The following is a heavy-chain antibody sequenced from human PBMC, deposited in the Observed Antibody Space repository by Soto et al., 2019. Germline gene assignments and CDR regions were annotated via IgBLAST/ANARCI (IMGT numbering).Heavy chain of an antibody. D-gene: IGHD6-13*01. Sequence: QVQLVQSGAEVKKPGASVKVSCKASGYTFTRYGISWVRQAPGQGLEWMGWISAYNGDTNYAQKLQGRVTMTTDTSTSTAYMELRSLRSDDTAVYYCATAEPRIAALFNWFDPWGQGTLVTVSS. CDR3: ATAEPRIAALFNWFDP. CDR1: GYTFTRYG. J-gene: IGHJ5*02. V-gene: IGHV1-18*01. CDR2: ISAYNGDT.